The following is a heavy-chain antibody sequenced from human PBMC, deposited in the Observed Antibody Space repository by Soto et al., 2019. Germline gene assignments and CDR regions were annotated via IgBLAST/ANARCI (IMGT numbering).Heavy chain of an antibody. D-gene: IGHD6-13*01. CDR1: CFTFSSYD. Sequence: VGSLRLTCAASCFTFSSYDMNWIRQAPGKGLEWVAVIWYDGSNKYYADSVKGRFTISRDNSKNTLYLQMNSLRAEDTAVYYCARDSSPTYYYYYGMDAWGQGTTVTVSS. CDR2: IWYDGSNK. V-gene: IGHV3-33*01. CDR3: ARDSSPTYYYYYGMDA. J-gene: IGHJ6*02.